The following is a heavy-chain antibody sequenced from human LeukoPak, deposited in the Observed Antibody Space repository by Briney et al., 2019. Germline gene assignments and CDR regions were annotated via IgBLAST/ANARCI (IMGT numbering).Heavy chain of an antibody. Sequence: GGSLRLSCAASGFTFSSYAMSWVRQAPGKGLEWVSAISGSGGSTYYADSVKGRFTISRDNSKNTLYLQMNSLGAEDTAVYYCAKDPDYYDSSGLWGQGTLVTVSS. V-gene: IGHV3-23*01. J-gene: IGHJ4*02. CDR2: ISGSGGST. CDR1: GFTFSSYA. CDR3: AKDPDYYDSSGL. D-gene: IGHD3-22*01.